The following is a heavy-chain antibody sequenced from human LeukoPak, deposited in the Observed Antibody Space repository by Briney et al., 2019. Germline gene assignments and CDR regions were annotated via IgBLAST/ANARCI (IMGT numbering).Heavy chain of an antibody. V-gene: IGHV3-23*01. CDR3: AKRGSSETRWYPFDY. CDR2: ISGGGDST. D-gene: IGHD2-15*01. J-gene: IGHJ4*02. Sequence: QPGGSLRLSCVGSGFIFGKYAMTWVRQAPGKGLGWVSTISGGGDSTWNADSVKGRFTASRDNSKNTLYLQMSSLRVEDTAVYYCAKRGSSETRWYPFDYWGQGTLVTVSS. CDR1: GFIFGKYA.